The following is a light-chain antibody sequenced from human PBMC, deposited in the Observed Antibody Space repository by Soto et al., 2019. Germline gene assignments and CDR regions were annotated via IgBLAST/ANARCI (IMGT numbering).Light chain of an antibody. J-gene: IGKJ5*01. CDR2: DAS. CDR1: QDIDKF. CDR3: QQYDYLPIT. Sequence: DIQMTQSPSSLSASVGDRVTITCQASQDIDKFLNWYQHKPGKAPKLLIDDASNLETGVPSRFSGTGSGTHFTFTTTSLPPEEIATYYCQQYDYLPITFGEGTRLEIK. V-gene: IGKV1-33*01.